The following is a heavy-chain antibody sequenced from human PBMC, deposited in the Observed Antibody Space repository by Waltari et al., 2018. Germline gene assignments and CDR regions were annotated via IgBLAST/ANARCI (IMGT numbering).Heavy chain of an antibody. D-gene: IGHD3-16*01. J-gene: IGHJ4*02. Sequence: EVQLLESGGGLVQPGGSLRLSCAASGFTFSSYAMSWVRQAPGKGVGWVSAMSGSGGSTYYADTVKGRFTISRDNSKNTLYLQMNSLRAEDTAVYYCAKSRRVWGSYPDVSDYWGQGTLVTVSS. V-gene: IGHV3-23*01. CDR1: GFTFSSYA. CDR3: AKSRRVWGSYPDVSDY. CDR2: MSGSGGST.